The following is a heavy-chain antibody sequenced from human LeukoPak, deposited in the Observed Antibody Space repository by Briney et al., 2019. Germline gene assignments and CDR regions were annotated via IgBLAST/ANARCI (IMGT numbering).Heavy chain of an antibody. Sequence: PGASLRLSCAASGFTFSSYAMSWVRQAPGKGLEWVSTISGSGAGTFYTDSVKGRFTISRDNFGNTLYLQMGSLRAEDTAVYYCAKRPEHGSGSSFDYWGQGTLVTVSS. CDR1: GFTFSSYA. J-gene: IGHJ4*02. D-gene: IGHD3-10*01. CDR2: ISGSGAGT. V-gene: IGHV3-23*01. CDR3: AKRPEHGSGSSFDY.